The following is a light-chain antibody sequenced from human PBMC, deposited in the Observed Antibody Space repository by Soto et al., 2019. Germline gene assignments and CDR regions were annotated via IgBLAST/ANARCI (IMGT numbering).Light chain of an antibody. V-gene: IGKV3-15*01. CDR2: GAF. CDR1: QNVSSN. CDR3: QQYHYWWT. J-gene: IGKJ1*01. Sequence: EIVVTQSPATLSVSPGERATLSCRTSQNVSSNFAWFQQKPGQAPRLLIYGAFTRATGIPVRFSGSGSGTEFTLTISSLQSEDFAVYYCQQYHYWWTFGQGTKVDI.